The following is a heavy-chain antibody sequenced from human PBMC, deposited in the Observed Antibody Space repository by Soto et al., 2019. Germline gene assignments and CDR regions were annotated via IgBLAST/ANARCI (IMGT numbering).Heavy chain of an antibody. CDR3: AKVGYYGSGSLGFDP. Sequence: GGSLRLSCAASGFTFSSYWMHWVRQAPGKGLVWVSRINNDGSSISYADSVKGRFTISRDNAKNTLYLQMNSLRVEDTAVYYCAKVGYYGSGSLGFDPWGQGTLVTVSS. CDR2: INNDGSSI. J-gene: IGHJ5*02. V-gene: IGHV3-74*01. CDR1: GFTFSSYW. D-gene: IGHD3-10*01.